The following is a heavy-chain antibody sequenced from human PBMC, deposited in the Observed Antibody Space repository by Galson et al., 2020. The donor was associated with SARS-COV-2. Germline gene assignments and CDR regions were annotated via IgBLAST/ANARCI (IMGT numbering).Heavy chain of an antibody. CDR2: IWYDGSNK. V-gene: IGHV3-33*01. Sequence: GESLKISCAASGFTFSSYGMHWVRQAPGKGLEWVAVIWYDGSNKYYADSVKGRFTISRDNSKNTLYLQMNSLRAEDTAVYYCARDQGCTNGVCYLWDENWFDPWGQGILVTVSS. J-gene: IGHJ5*02. CDR1: GFTFSSYG. D-gene: IGHD2-8*01. CDR3: ARDQGCTNGVCYLWDENWFDP.